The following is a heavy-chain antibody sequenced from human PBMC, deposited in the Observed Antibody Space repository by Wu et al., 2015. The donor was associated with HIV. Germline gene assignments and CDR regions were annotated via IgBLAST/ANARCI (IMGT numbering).Heavy chain of an antibody. CDR1: GGTFSSYA. D-gene: IGHD2-2*01. V-gene: IGHV1-69*13. CDR2: IIPIFDTA. CDR3: ARGALGYRVTPVVPVAMGWLNCFDP. Sequence: QVQLVQSGAEVKKPGSSVKVSCKASGGTFSSYAISWVRQAPGQGLQWMGRIIPIFDTANYVQKFQGRVTITADESTSTAYMELSSLRSEDTAVYYCARGALGYRVTPVVPVAMGWLNCFDPWGQGTLVTVSS. J-gene: IGHJ5*02.